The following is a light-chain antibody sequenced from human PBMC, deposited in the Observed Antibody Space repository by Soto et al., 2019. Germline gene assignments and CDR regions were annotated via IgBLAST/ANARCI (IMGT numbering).Light chain of an antibody. V-gene: IGKV1-5*03. CDR2: KTS. Sequence: DIQMTQSPSTLSASVGDRVTLTCRASQTTGNWLAWYQQKPGSAPKLLIYKTSSLESGVPSRFSGSGSWTEFTLTISSRQPDDFATYYCQQYGNYSPYTFGQGTNVEIK. CDR3: QQYGNYSPYT. CDR1: QTTGNW. J-gene: IGKJ2*01.